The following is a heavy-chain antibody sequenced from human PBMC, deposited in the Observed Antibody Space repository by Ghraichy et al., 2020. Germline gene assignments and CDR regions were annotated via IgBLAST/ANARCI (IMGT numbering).Heavy chain of an antibody. V-gene: IGHV3-21*01. CDR3: ARDQRITMIVVVNDAFDI. D-gene: IGHD3-22*01. Sequence: GGSLRLSCAASGFTFSSYSMNWVRQAPGKGLEWVSSISSSSSYIYYADSVKGRFTISRDNAKNSLYLQMNSLRAEDTAVYYCARDQRITMIVVVNDAFDIWGQGTMVTVSS. CDR1: GFTFSSYS. CDR2: ISSSSSYI. J-gene: IGHJ3*02.